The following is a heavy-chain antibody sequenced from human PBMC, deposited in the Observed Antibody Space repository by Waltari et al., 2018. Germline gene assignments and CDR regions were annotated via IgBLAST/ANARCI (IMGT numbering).Heavy chain of an antibody. Sequence: QVQLQESGPGLVKPSETLSLTCAVSGYSISSGDYWGWSRQPRGKGLEWSGSIYHSGSTCYNPSRKIRVTLSVDTSKNQFSLVLSSVNAADTAVYYCASTIFGVVIGTGYFDLWGRGTLVTVSS. D-gene: IGHD3-3*01. J-gene: IGHJ2*01. CDR3: ASTIFGVVIGTGYFDL. V-gene: IGHV4-38-2*01. CDR2: IYHSGST. CDR1: GYSISSGDY.